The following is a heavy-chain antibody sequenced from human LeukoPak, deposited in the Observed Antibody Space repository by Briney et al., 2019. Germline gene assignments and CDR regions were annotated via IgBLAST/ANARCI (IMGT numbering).Heavy chain of an antibody. CDR2: INPNSGGT. J-gene: IGHJ5*02. V-gene: IGHV1-2*02. Sequence: ASVKVSCKASGGTFSSYAISWVRQAPGQGLEWMGWINPNSGGTNYAQKFQGRVTMTRDTSISTVYMELSRLRSDDTAVYYCARDPQDITIFGVAWNWFDPWGQGTLVTVSS. D-gene: IGHD3-3*01. CDR1: GGTFSSYA. CDR3: ARDPQDITIFGVAWNWFDP.